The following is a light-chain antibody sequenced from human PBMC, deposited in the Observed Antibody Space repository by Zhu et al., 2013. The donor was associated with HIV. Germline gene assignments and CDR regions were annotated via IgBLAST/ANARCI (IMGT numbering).Light chain of an antibody. V-gene: IGKV3-20*01. CDR1: RSVSNTY. Sequence: DIVLTQSPGTLSVSPGERATLSCRASRSVSNTYLAWYQQMPGQPPRLLMYRASTRAAGTPDRFSGSGSGTDFTLTVSRLEPEDFALYYCQQYGSSPLTFGGGTKVEIK. CDR2: RAS. CDR3: QQYGSSPLT. J-gene: IGKJ4*01.